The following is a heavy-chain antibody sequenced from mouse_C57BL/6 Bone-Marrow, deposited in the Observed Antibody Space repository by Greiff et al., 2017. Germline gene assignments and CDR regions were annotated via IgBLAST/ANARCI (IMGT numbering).Heavy chain of an antibody. CDR1: GFSLTSYG. Sequence: VKLVESGPGLVQPSQSLSITCTVSGFSLTSYGVHWVRQSPGKGLEWLGVIWSGGSTDYNAAFISRLSISKDNSKSQVFFKMNSLQADDTAIYYCAPYSNYLRGAMDYWGQGTSVTVSS. J-gene: IGHJ4*01. D-gene: IGHD2-5*01. V-gene: IGHV2-2*01. CDR3: APYSNYLRGAMDY. CDR2: IWSGGST.